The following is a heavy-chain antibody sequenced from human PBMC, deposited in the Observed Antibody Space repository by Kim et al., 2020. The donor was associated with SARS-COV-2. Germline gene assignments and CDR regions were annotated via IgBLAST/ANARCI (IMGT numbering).Heavy chain of an antibody. CDR1: GFTFSSYG. CDR2: ISYDGSNK. Sequence: GGSLRLSCAASGFTFSSYGMHWVRQAPGKGLEWVAVISYDGSNKYYADSVKGRFTISRDNSKNTLYLQMNSLRAEDTAVYYCAKDFLWFGELRHYYFDYWGQGTLVTVSS. J-gene: IGHJ4*02. D-gene: IGHD3-10*01. CDR3: AKDFLWFGELRHYYFDY. V-gene: IGHV3-30*18.